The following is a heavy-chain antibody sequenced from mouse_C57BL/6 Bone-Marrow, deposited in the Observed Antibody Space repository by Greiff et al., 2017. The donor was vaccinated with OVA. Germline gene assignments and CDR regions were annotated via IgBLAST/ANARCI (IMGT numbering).Heavy chain of an antibody. CDR2: ISDGGSYT. J-gene: IGHJ1*03. Sequence: EVQGVESGGGLVKPGGSLKLSCAASGFTFSSYAMSWVRQTPEKRLEWVATISDGGSYTYYPDNVKGRFTISRDNAKNNLYLQMSHLKSEDTAMYYCAREGDYGSSYGYFDVWGTGTTVTVSS. V-gene: IGHV5-4*01. CDR3: AREGDYGSSYGYFDV. D-gene: IGHD1-1*01. CDR1: GFTFSSYA.